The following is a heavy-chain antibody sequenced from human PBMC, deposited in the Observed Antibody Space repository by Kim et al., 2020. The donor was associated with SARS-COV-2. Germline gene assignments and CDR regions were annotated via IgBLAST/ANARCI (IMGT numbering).Heavy chain of an antibody. CDR3: ARPTRVTAIPGAFDI. CDR2: IYYSGST. J-gene: IGHJ3*02. D-gene: IGHD2-21*02. V-gene: IGHV4-39*01. CDR1: GVSISSSSYY. Sequence: SETLSLTCTVSGVSISSSSYYWGWIRQPPGKGLEWIGSIYYSGSTYYNPSLKSRVTISVDTSKNQFSLKLSSVTAADTAVYYCARPTRVTAIPGAFDIWGQGTMVTVSS.